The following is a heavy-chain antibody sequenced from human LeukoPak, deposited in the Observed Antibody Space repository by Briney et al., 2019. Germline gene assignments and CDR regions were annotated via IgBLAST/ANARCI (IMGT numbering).Heavy chain of an antibody. CDR2: ISSSSSYI. J-gene: IGHJ4*02. V-gene: IGHV3-21*01. Sequence: GGSLRLSCAASGFTFSSYSMNWVRQAPGKGLEWVSSISSSSSYIYYADSVKGRFTISRDNAKNSLYLQMNSLRAEDTAVYYCAKFFRRDGYNIDYWGQGTLVTVSS. D-gene: IGHD5-12*01. CDR1: GFTFSSYS. CDR3: AKFFRRDGYNIDY.